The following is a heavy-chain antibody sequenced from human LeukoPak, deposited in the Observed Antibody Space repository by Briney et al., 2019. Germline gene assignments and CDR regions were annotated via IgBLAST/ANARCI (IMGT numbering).Heavy chain of an antibody. CDR1: GFTFSSYS. Sequence: GGSLRLSCAASGFTFSSYSMNWVRQAPGKGLEWVSSISSSSSYIYYADSVKGRFTISRDNAKNSLYLQMNSLRAEDTAVYYCARDISYCGGCCAPYYFDYWGQGTLVTVSS. D-gene: IGHD2-21*01. CDR2: ISSSSSYI. CDR3: ARDISYCGGCCAPYYFDY. V-gene: IGHV3-21*04. J-gene: IGHJ4*02.